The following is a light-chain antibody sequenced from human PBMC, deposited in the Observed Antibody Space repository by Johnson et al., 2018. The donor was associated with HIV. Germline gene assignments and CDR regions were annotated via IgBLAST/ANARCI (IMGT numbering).Light chain of an antibody. CDR1: SSNIGNNY. CDR3: GTWDSSLGGHYV. J-gene: IGLJ1*01. V-gene: IGLV1-51*01. Sequence: QSMLTQPPSVSAAPGQKVTISCSGSSSNIGNNYVSWYQQLPGTAPKLLIYDNNKRPSGIPDRFSGSKSGTSATLGITGLQTGDEADYYCGTWDSSLGGHYVFGPGTKVTVL. CDR2: DNN.